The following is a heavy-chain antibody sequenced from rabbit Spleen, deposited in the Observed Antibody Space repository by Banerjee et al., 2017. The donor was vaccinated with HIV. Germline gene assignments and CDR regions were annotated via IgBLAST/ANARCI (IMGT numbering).Heavy chain of an antibody. J-gene: IGHJ6*01. CDR1: GFSFNSDYD. D-gene: IGHD8-1*01. V-gene: IGHV1S40*01. CDR3: ARDTGTSFSTYGMDL. CDR2: IYPGSSSNT. Sequence: QSLEESGGGLVKPGASLTLTCKASGFSFNSDYDMCWVRQAPGKGLEWIACIYPGSSSNTYSATWAKGRFTISKASSTTVTLQMTSLTAADTATYFCARDTGTSFSTYGMDLWGQGPLVTVS.